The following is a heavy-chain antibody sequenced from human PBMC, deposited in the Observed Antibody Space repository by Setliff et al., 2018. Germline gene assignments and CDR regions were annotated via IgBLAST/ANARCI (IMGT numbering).Heavy chain of an antibody. V-gene: IGHV1-69*13. Sequence: SVKVSCKASGGTFNSYAISWVRQAPGQGLEWMGGIIPIFGSANYARKFQGRVTVTADESTSTAYMELSSLRSEDTAVYYCARGPPDFVVVPAAAKFDYWGQGTLVTVSS. CDR3: ARGPPDFVVVPAAAKFDY. D-gene: IGHD2-2*01. CDR1: GGTFNSYA. CDR2: IIPIFGSA. J-gene: IGHJ4*02.